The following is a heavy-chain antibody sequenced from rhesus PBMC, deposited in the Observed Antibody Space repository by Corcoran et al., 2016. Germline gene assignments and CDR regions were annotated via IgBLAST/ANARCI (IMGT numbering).Heavy chain of an antibody. CDR1: GYFISSGYD. D-gene: IGHD1-44*01. Sequence: QVQLQESGPGVVKPSETLSLTCAVSGYFISSGYDWSSIRQPPGKGLEWIGYIYGSSGSTNYNPSLKNRVTISKDTSKNQFSLKLSSVTAADTAVYYCARGGLQYFDYWGQGVLATVSS. V-gene: IGHV4-76*01. CDR2: IYGSSGST. J-gene: IGHJ4*01. CDR3: ARGGLQYFDY.